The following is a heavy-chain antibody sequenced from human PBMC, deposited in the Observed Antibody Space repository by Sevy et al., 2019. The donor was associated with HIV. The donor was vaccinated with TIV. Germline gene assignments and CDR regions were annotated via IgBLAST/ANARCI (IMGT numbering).Heavy chain of an antibody. J-gene: IGHJ4*02. D-gene: IGHD3-22*01. CDR1: GYSFTSHW. Sequence: GESLKISCKGSGYSFTSHWIGWVRHMPGKGLEWMGIIYPDDCDTRYSPSFEGQVTFSADKSISTAYLQWSSLKASDTAMYYCATSRSGYFDSSGYYIYWGQGTLVTVSS. V-gene: IGHV5-51*01. CDR2: IYPDDCDT. CDR3: ATSRSGYFDSSGYYIY.